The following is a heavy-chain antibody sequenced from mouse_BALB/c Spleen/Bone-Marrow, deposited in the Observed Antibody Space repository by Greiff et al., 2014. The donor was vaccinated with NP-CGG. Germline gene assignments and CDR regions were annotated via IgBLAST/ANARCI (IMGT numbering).Heavy chain of an antibody. D-gene: IGHD2-14*01. V-gene: IGHV14-3*02. CDR3: AAYYRYLAWFAY. Sequence: EVQLQQSGAELVKPGASVKLSCTASGFNIKDTYMHWVKQRPEQGLEWIGGIDPANGNTKYDPKFQGKATITADTSSNTAYLQLSSLTSEDTAVYYCAAYYRYLAWFAYWGQGTLVTVSA. CDR2: IDPANGNT. CDR1: GFNIKDTY. J-gene: IGHJ3*01.